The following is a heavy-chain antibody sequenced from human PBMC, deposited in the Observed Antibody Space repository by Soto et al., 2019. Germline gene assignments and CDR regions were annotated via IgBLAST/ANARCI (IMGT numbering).Heavy chain of an antibody. Sequence: SETLSLTCTVSGGSISSSSYYWGWIRQPPGKGLEWIGSIYYSGSTYYNPSLKSRVTISVDTSKNQFSLKLSSVTAADTAVYYCARQPVEYGSGSYYNGGGRTFDYWGQGTLVTVSS. CDR2: IYYSGST. V-gene: IGHV4-39*01. CDR1: GGSISSSSYY. J-gene: IGHJ4*02. CDR3: ARQPVEYGSGSYYNGGGRTFDY. D-gene: IGHD3-10*01.